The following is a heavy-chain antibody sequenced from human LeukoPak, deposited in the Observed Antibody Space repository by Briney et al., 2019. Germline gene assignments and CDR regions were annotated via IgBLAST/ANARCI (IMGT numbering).Heavy chain of an antibody. CDR1: GFTLSSYE. CDR2: ISSSDNTI. D-gene: IGHD6-13*01. CDR3: ARDGSAGSWYYFDY. J-gene: IGHJ4*02. Sequence: GGSLRLSCVASGFTLSSYEMNWVRQAPGKGLEWVSYISSSDNTIYYADSVKGRFTISRDNAKNSLYLQMNSLRAEDTAVYYCARDGSAGSWYYFDYWGQGSLVTVSS. V-gene: IGHV3-48*03.